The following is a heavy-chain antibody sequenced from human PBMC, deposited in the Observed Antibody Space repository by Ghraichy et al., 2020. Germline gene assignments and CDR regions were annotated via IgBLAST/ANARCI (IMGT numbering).Heavy chain of an antibody. CDR3: AKRSWYFDY. J-gene: IGHJ4*02. Sequence: LSLTCAASGFTFSSYAMSWVRQAPGKGLEWVSAISGSGGSTYYADSVKGRFTISRDNSKNTLYLQMNSLRAEDTAVYYCAKRSWYFDYWGQGTLVTVSS. CDR2: ISGSGGST. CDR1: GFTFSSYA. V-gene: IGHV3-23*01.